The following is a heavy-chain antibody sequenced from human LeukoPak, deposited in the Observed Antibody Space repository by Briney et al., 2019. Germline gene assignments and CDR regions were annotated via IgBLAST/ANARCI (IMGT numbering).Heavy chain of an antibody. Sequence: SETLSLTCAVYGGSFGGYYWSWIRQPPGKGLEWIGEINHSGSTNYNPSLKSRVTISVDTSKNQFSLKLSSVTAADTAVYYCARGRSYYDFWSGYYGGNFDYWGQGTLVTVSS. V-gene: IGHV4-34*01. CDR3: ARGRSYYDFWSGYYGGNFDY. CDR1: GGSFGGYY. D-gene: IGHD3-3*01. J-gene: IGHJ4*02. CDR2: INHSGST.